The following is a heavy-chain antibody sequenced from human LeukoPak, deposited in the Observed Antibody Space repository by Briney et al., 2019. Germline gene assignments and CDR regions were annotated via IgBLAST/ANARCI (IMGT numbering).Heavy chain of an antibody. CDR1: GFTFSSYW. J-gene: IGHJ4*02. CDR2: IKQDGSEK. D-gene: IGHD2-15*01. CDR3: AKLAGPFDY. V-gene: IGHV3-7*01. Sequence: GRSLRLSCAASGFTFSSYWMSWVRQAPGKGLEWVANIKQDGSEKYFVDSVKGRFTISRDNAKNSLYLQMNSLRAEDTAVYYCAKLAGPFDYWGQGTLVTVSS.